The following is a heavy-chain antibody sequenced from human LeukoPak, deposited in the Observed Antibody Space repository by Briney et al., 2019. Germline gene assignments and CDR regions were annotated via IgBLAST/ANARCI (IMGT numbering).Heavy chain of an antibody. CDR1: GYTFTSYG. J-gene: IGHJ4*02. CDR2: ISAYNGNT. D-gene: IGHD2-2*02. Sequence: GASVKVSCKASGYTFTSYGISWVRQAPGQGLEWMGWISAYNGNTNYAQELQGRVTMTTDTSTSTAYKELRSLRSDDTAVYYCAKDPLKHCSSTSCYKGAVDSWGQGTLVTVSS. V-gene: IGHV1-18*01. CDR3: AKDPLKHCSSTSCYKGAVDS.